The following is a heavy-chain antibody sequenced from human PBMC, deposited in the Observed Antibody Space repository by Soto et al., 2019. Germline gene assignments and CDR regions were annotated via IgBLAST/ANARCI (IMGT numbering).Heavy chain of an antibody. CDR2: IHSSGVTT. CDR1: GFTFRDYY. J-gene: IGHJ5*02. Sequence: YLRLSCAASGFTFRDYYMTWIRLSPGNGLEWVSYIHSSGVTTYYADSVKGRFTISRDNTKNSLYLQMNSLRAEDTAMYYCARAVNWNEFEPWGQGTMVTVSS. CDR3: ARAVNWNEFEP. D-gene: IGHD1-1*01. V-gene: IGHV3-11*01.